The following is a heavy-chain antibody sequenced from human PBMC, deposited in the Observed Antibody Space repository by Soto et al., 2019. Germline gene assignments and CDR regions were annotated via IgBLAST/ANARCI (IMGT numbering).Heavy chain of an antibody. J-gene: IGHJ5*02. D-gene: IGHD5-12*01. V-gene: IGHV3-21*04. CDR1: GFTFSSYS. Sequence: GGSLRLSCAASGFTFSSYSMNWVRQAPGKGLEWVSSISSSSSYIYYADSVKGRFTISRDNAKNSLYLQINSLRAEDTAVYYCAKDGVATFGPWFDPWGQGTLVTVSS. CDR3: AKDGVATFGPWFDP. CDR2: ISSSSSYI.